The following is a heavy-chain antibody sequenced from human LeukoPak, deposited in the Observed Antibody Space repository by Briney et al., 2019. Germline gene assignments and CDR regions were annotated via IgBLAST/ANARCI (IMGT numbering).Heavy chain of an antibody. CDR1: GGSISNNY. CDR3: ASHKGF. V-gene: IGHV4-59*01. Sequence: SETLSLTCTVSGGSISNNYWSWFRQPPGKGLEWIGYIYYSGSTNYNPSLKSRVIISVDTSKSQFSLKLSSVTAADTAVYYCASHKGFWGQGTLVTVSS. CDR2: IYYSGST. J-gene: IGHJ4*02.